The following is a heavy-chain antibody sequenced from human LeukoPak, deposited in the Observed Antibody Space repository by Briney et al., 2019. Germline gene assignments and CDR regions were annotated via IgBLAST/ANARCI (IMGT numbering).Heavy chain of an antibody. V-gene: IGHV4-34*01. D-gene: IGHD6-13*01. CDR3: ARGPTTAIYSSSWYTSFY. CDR1: GGSLSGYY. CDR2: INHSGST. Sequence: MSSETLSLTCAVYGGSLSGYYWSWICQPPGKGLEWIGEINHSGSTNYNPSLKSRVTISVDTSKNQFSLKLSSVTAADTAVYYCARGPTTAIYSSSWYTSFYWGQATLVTVSS. J-gene: IGHJ4*02.